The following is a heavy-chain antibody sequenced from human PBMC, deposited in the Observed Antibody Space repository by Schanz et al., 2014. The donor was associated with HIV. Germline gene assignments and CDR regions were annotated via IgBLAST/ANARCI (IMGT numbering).Heavy chain of an antibody. D-gene: IGHD2-15*01. CDR2: IGSGGGRT. J-gene: IGHJ4*02. Sequence: EVQLLESGGGLVQPGGSLRVSCAASGFMFSSYGMSWVRQAPGKGLAWVSLIGSGGGRTYYADSVKGRVTISRDNSKNTLFLQMNSLRAEDTAVYYCASWGSWAVTTPYYFDYWGQGTLVTVSS. CDR3: ASWGSWAVTTPYYFDY. CDR1: GFMFSSYG. V-gene: IGHV3-23*01.